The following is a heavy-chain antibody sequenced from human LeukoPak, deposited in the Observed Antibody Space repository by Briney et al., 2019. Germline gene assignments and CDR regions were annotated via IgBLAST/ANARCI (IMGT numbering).Heavy chain of an antibody. D-gene: IGHD2-15*01. Sequence: GGSLRLSCAASGFIFSSYTMNWVRQAPGKGLEWVSSISGSSTYIYYADSVQGRFTISRDNAKNSLYLQMNSLRTEDTALYYCARDCSGGSCYSLDYWGQGTLVTVSS. CDR1: GFIFSSYT. CDR3: ARDCSGGSCYSLDY. J-gene: IGHJ4*02. V-gene: IGHV3-21*01. CDR2: ISGSSTYI.